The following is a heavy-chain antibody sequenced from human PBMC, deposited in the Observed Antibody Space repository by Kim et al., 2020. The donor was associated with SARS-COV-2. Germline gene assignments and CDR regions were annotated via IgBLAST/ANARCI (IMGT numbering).Heavy chain of an antibody. CDR3: ARERGPEWELLILHDAFDI. D-gene: IGHD1-26*01. Sequence: ASVKVSCKASGYTFTSYYMHWVRQAPGQGLEWMGIINPSGGSTSYAQKFQGRVTMTRDTSTSTVYMELSSLRSEDTAVYYCARERGPEWELLILHDAFDIWGQGTMVTVSS. CDR1: GYTFTSYY. V-gene: IGHV1-46*01. CDR2: INPSGGST. J-gene: IGHJ3*02.